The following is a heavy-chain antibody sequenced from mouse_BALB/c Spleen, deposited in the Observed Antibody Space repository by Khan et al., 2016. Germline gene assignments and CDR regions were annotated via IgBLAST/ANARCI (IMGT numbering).Heavy chain of an antibody. Sequence: QVQLQQSGAELMKPGASVKISCKATGYTFSSYWIEWVKQRPGHGLEWIGEILPGSGSTNYNEKFRGKATFTADTSSNTAYMQLSSLTSEDSAVHYCAGTDRRGYFDYWGQGTPLTVSS. CDR1: GYTFSSYW. CDR3: AGTDRRGYFDY. CDR2: ILPGSGST. V-gene: IGHV1-9*01. J-gene: IGHJ2*01.